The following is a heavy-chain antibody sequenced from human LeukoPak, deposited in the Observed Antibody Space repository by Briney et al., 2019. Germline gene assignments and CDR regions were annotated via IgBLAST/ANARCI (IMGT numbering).Heavy chain of an antibody. CDR2: IYYSGST. J-gene: IGHJ3*02. V-gene: IGHV4-39*07. D-gene: IGHD4-11*01. CDR3: AKDTDYSTDHDAFDI. Sequence: SETLSLTCTVSGGSISSSSYYWGWIRQPPGKGLEWIGSIYYSGSTYYNPSLKSRVTISVDTSKNQFSLKLSSVTAADTAVYYCAKDTDYSTDHDAFDIWGQGTMVTVSS. CDR1: GGSISSSSYY.